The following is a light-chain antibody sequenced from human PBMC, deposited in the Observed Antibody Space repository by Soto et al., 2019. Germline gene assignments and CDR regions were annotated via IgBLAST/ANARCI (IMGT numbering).Light chain of an antibody. CDR1: QSVLYTSDNRNY. CDR3: QQYYGSPLT. Sequence: DIVMTQSPDSLAVSLGERATINCKSSQSVLYTSDNRNYLAWYQQKPGQPPKMLIYWASTRESGVPDRFSGSGSGTDFPLTISSLQAEDVAVYSCQQYYGSPLTFGGGTKVEIK. V-gene: IGKV4-1*01. CDR2: WAS. J-gene: IGKJ4*01.